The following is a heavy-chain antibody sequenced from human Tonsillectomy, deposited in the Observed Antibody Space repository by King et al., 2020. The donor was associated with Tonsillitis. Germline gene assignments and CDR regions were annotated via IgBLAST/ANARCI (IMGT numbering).Heavy chain of an antibody. Sequence: VQLQQWGAGLLKPSETLSLTCAVYGGSFSGYYWIWIRQPPGKGLEWIGEINHSGSTNYNPSLKSRVTISVDTSKNKFSLKLSSVTAADTAVYYCARRRAAAGTYWYFDLWGRGTLVTVSS. CDR1: GGSFSGYY. CDR3: ARRRAAAGTYWYFDL. CDR2: INHSGST. J-gene: IGHJ2*01. D-gene: IGHD6-13*01. V-gene: IGHV4-34*01.